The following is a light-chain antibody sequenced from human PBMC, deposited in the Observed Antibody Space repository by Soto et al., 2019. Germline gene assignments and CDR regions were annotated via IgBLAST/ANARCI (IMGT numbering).Light chain of an antibody. CDR3: QHHRT. V-gene: IGKV1-5*01. J-gene: IGKJ1*01. CDR1: QSISSW. CDR2: DAS. Sequence: DIQMTQSPSTLSASVGDRVTNTCRASQSISSWLAWYQQKPGKAPKLLIYDASSLESGVPSRFSGSGSGTEFTLTISSLQPDDFATYYCQHHRTFGQGTKVDIK.